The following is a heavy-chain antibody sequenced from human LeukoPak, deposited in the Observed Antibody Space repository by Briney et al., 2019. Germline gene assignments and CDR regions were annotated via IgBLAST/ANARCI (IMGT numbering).Heavy chain of an antibody. CDR1: GFTFSDHY. CDR2: IRNKANNYIT. J-gene: IGHJ6*02. Sequence: PGGSLRLSCAASGFTFSDHYMDWVRQAPGKGLEWVGRIRNKANNYITQYAASVKGRFTSSRDDSKNSLYLQMTSLRAEDTAVYYCTRDASGETASGPRMDVWGQGTTVIVSS. CDR3: TRDASGETASGPRMDV. V-gene: IGHV3-72*01. D-gene: IGHD3-3*01.